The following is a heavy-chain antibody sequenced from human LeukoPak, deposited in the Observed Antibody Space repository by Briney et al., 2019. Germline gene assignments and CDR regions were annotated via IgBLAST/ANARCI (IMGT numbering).Heavy chain of an antibody. CDR3: ARVLQYCSTTSCYIDS. CDR2: IWYDGSNK. CDR1: GFTFSTFG. D-gene: IGHD2-2*02. J-gene: IGHJ4*02. V-gene: IGHV3-33*01. Sequence: GSLRLSCSASGFTFSTFGMHWVRQAPGKGLEWVAVIWYDGSNKYYADSVKGRFTISRDNSKNTLYLEMNSLRAEDTAVYYCARVLQYCSTTSCYIDSWGQGTLVTVSS.